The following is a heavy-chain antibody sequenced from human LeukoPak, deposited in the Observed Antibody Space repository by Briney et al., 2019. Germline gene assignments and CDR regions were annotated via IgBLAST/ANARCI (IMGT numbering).Heavy chain of an antibody. CDR1: GFTFSSHS. J-gene: IGHJ4*02. Sequence: AGGFLRLSCAASGFTFSSHSMSWVRQAPGKGLEWVSSINSNSYYIFYADSVKGRFTTSRDNAKNSLYLQMSSLRAEDTAVYYCATFESIGVTDFEYWGQGTLVTVSS. D-gene: IGHD1-14*01. CDR3: ATFESIGVTDFEY. CDR2: INSNSYYI. V-gene: IGHV3-21*01.